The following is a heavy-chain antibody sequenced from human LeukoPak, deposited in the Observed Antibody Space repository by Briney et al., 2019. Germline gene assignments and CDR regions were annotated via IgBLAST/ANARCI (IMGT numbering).Heavy chain of an antibody. CDR2: ISGSSSYI. D-gene: IGHD3-10*01. Sequence: GGSLRLSCAASGFTFSNYIINWVRQAPGKGLEWVSSISGSSSYINYADSVKGRFTISRDNAKNSLYLQMNSLRAEDTAVYCCARGGAMVRGVSPLDYWGQGTLVTVSS. CDR1: GFTFSNYI. V-gene: IGHV3-21*01. CDR3: ARGGAMVRGVSPLDY. J-gene: IGHJ4*02.